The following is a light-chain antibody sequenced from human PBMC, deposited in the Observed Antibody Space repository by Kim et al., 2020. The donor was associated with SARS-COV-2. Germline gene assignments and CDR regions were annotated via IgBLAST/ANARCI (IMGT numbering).Light chain of an antibody. J-gene: IGLJ3*02. CDR2: DVS. Sequence: GQSITISCTGTSSDVCGYNYVSWYQQHPGKAPKLMIYDVSKRPSGVSNRFSGSKSGNTASLTISGLQAEDEADYYCSSYTSSSTRVFGGGTQLTVL. CDR3: SSYTSSSTRV. CDR1: SSDVCGYNY. V-gene: IGLV2-14*04.